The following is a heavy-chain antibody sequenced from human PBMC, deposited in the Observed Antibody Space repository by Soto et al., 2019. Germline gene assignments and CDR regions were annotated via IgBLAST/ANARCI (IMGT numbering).Heavy chain of an antibody. D-gene: IGHD3-16*01. J-gene: IGHJ3*02. CDR2: ISGSGGRT. CDR1: GXPISSYA. Sequence: GSLRLSCVASGXPISSYAMSWVRQTPGKGLESVSGISGSGGRTYYADSVKGRFTISRDNSNNTLSLQLHILRLEDTAVYFCAEGGYYSLFDIWGQGTMVTVSS. V-gene: IGHV3-23*01. CDR3: AEGGYYSLFDI.